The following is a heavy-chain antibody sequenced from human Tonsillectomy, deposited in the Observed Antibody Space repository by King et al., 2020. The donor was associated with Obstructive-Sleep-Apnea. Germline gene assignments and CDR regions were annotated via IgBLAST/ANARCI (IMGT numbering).Heavy chain of an antibody. J-gene: IGHJ6*02. CDR1: GGTFSSYA. CDR3: ARIVVRGVINQYGMDV. D-gene: IGHD3-10*01. V-gene: IGHV1-69*01. CDR2: IIPIFGTA. Sequence: VQLVESGAEVKKPGSSVKVSCKASGGTFSSYAISWVRQAPGQGLEWMGGIIPIFGTANYAQKFQGRVTITADESTSTAYMELSSLRSEDTAVYYCARIVVRGVINQYGMDVWGQGTTVTVSS.